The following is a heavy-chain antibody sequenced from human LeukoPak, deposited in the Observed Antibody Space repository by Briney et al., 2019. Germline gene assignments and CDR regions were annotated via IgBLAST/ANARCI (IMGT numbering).Heavy chain of an antibody. CDR2: INHSGST. Sequence: SETLSLTCAVYGGSFSGYYWSWIRQPPGKGLEWIGEINHSGSTNYNPSLKSRVTISVDTSKNQFSLKLSSVTAADTAVYYCARCRYFDWLLSHNWCDPWGQGTLVTVSS. J-gene: IGHJ5*02. V-gene: IGHV4-34*01. CDR3: ARCRYFDWLLSHNWCDP. CDR1: GGSFSGYY. D-gene: IGHD3-9*01.